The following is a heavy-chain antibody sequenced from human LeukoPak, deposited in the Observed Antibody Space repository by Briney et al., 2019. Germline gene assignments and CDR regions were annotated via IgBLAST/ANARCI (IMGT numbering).Heavy chain of an antibody. D-gene: IGHD3-22*01. CDR2: IYSGGST. CDR1: GFTFSSYW. CDR3: ARDQRPKKYFYDSSGSSAY. J-gene: IGHJ4*02. V-gene: IGHV3-66*01. Sequence: PGGSLRLSCAASGFTFSSYWMSWVRQAPGKGLEWVSLIYSGGSTYYADSVKGRFTISRDNSKNTLYLQMNNLRPEDTALYYCARDQRPKKYFYDSSGSSAYWGQGTLVTVSS.